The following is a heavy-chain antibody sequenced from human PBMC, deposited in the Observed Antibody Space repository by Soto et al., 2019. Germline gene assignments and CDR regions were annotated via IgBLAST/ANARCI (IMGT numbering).Heavy chain of an antibody. Sequence: GGSLRLSCTASGFTFGDYAMSWFRQAPGKGLEWVGFIRSKAYGGTTEYAASVKGRFTISRDDSKSIAYLQMNSLKTEDTAVYYCTRPYYDILTGPPESGFDYWGQGTLVTVSS. D-gene: IGHD3-9*01. V-gene: IGHV3-49*03. CDR2: IRSKAYGGTT. J-gene: IGHJ4*02. CDR3: TRPYYDILTGPPESGFDY. CDR1: GFTFGDYA.